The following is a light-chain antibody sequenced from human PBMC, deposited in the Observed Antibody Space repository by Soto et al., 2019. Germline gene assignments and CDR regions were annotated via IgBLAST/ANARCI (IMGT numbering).Light chain of an antibody. Sequence: DIVMTQSPLSLPVTPGEPASISCRSSQSLLHSNGYNYLDWYLQKPGQSPQLLIYLGSNRASGVPDRFSGSGSGTDFTLKISRVEADDVGVYYCMQVLQTPRTLGQGTKVDIK. CDR2: LGS. V-gene: IGKV2-28*01. CDR3: MQVLQTPRT. CDR1: QSLLHSNGYNY. J-gene: IGKJ1*01.